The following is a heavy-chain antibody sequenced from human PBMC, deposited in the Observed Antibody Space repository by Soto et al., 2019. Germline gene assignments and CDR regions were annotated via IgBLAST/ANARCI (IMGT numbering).Heavy chain of an antibody. CDR1: GFTFNDYS. Sequence: EMQLVESGGGLVKPGGSLRLSCSASGFTFNDYSMDWVRQAPEKGLEWVSSISSSGTYIYYADSVKGRFAISRDNANNVMYLQMDTLRAEDTAVYYCVRAGHVFDVHYYGMDLWGQGTTVTVSS. D-gene: IGHD3-10*01. J-gene: IGHJ6*02. CDR3: VRAGHVFDVHYYGMDL. V-gene: IGHV3-21*01. CDR2: ISSSGTYI.